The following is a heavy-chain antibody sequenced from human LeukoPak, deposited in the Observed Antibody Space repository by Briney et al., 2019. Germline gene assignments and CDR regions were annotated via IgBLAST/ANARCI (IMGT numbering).Heavy chain of an antibody. CDR2: IRSKAYGGTT. J-gene: IGHJ4*02. CDR3: AKATGYLL. V-gene: IGHV3-49*04. Sequence: GGSLRLFCTASGFTFGDYAMSWVRQAPGKGLEWVGFIRSKAYGGTTEYAASVKGRFTISRDDSKSIAYLQMDSLRAEDTAVYYCAKATGYLLWGQGTLVIVSS. CDR1: GFTFGDYA. D-gene: IGHD1-14*01.